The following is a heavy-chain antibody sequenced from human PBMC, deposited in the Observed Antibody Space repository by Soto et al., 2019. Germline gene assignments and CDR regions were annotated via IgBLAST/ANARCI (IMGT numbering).Heavy chain of an antibody. CDR1: GFTFGDYA. CDR2: IRSKVYGGTT. V-gene: IGHV3-49*03. D-gene: IGHD3-3*01. Sequence: EVQLVESGGGLVQPGRSLRLSCTASGFTFGDYAMSWFRQAPGKGLEWVGFIRSKVYGGTTEYAASVKGRFTISRDDSKSIAYLQMNSLKTEDTAVYYCTSTIFGGVIPGGYYYGMDVWGQGTTVTVSS. J-gene: IGHJ6*02. CDR3: TSTIFGGVIPGGYYYGMDV.